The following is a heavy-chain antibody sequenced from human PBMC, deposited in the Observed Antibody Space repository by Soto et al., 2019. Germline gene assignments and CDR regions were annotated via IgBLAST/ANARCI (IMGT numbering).Heavy chain of an antibody. J-gene: IGHJ2*01. V-gene: IGHV1-18*01. CDR2: ISPYNGNT. Sequence: QLQLVQSGAEVKKPRASVKVSCKASGYTFSNYGVTWVRQAPGQGLEWMGWISPYNGNTNYAQKLQGRVTMTTDTSTTTAYMELRSLASDDAAVYYCASDHCTNSVCPLWYFDLWGRGTLVTVSS. CDR3: ASDHCTNSVCPLWYFDL. D-gene: IGHD2-8*01. CDR1: GYTFSNYG.